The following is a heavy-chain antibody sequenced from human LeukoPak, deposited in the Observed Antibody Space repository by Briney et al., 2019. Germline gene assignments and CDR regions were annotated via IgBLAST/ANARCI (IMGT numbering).Heavy chain of an antibody. D-gene: IGHD6-19*01. CDR2: TRNKANSYTT. Sequence: PGGSLRLSCAVSGFTFCDHYMDWVCQAPERGLEWVGRTRNKANSYTTEYAASVKGRFTISRDDSKNSLYLQMNSLKTEDTAVYYCARYRSGWSLDYWGQGTLVTVSS. V-gene: IGHV3-72*01. J-gene: IGHJ4*02. CDR1: GFTFCDHY. CDR3: ARYRSGWSLDY.